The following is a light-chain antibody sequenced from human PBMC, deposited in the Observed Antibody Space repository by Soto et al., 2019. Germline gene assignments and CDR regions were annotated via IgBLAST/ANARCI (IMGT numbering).Light chain of an antibody. CDR1: QSISNH. V-gene: IGKV1-39*01. CDR2: AAS. CDR3: QQSYVNSPP. J-gene: IGKJ1*01. Sequence: DIQMTQSPSSLSASVEDRVIINCRASQSISNHLDWYPQNPGKAPKLLILAASSLQSAVPSNFSGNRSGPDFTLSISNLPREDFSAYDIQQSYVNSPPVAQGTILEIK.